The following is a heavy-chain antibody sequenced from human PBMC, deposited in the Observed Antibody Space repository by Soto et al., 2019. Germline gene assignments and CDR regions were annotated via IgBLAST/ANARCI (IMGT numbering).Heavy chain of an antibody. CDR3: ARDARGVWRYFDL. J-gene: IGHJ2*01. Sequence: QVQLVQSGAELKKPGSSVKVSCRASGGTFSNYAFSWVRQAPGQGLEWMGGIIPMFGTPNYAQKFQGRVTITADESTSTAYMELSSLRSEDTAVYYCARDARGVWRYFDLWGRGTLVSVSS. V-gene: IGHV1-69*12. CDR1: GGTFSNYA. CDR2: IIPMFGTP. D-gene: IGHD2-21*01.